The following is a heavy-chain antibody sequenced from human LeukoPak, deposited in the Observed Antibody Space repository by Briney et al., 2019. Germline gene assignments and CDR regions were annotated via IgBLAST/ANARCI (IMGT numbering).Heavy chain of an antibody. CDR2: IYYSGST. D-gene: IGHD5-18*01. V-gene: IGHV4-59*01. J-gene: IGHJ5*02. CDR1: GGSISSYY. CDR3: ARGGGLWLGSWFDP. Sequence: SETLSLTCTVSGGSISSYYWSWIRQPPGKGLEWIGYIYYSGSTNYNPSLKSRVTISVDTSENQFSLKLSSVTAADTAVYYCARGGGLWLGSWFDPWGQGTLVTVSS.